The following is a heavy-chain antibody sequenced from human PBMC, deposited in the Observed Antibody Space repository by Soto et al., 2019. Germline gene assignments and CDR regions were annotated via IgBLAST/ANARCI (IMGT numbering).Heavy chain of an antibody. J-gene: IGHJ4*02. CDR3: AREVPDYYGSGSYYKPPGWFDY. V-gene: IGHV4-4*02. Sequence: SETLSLTCAVSGGSISSSNWWSWVRQPPGKGLEWIGEIYHSGSTNYNPSLKSRVTISVDKSKNQFSLKLSSVTAADTAVYYCAREVPDYYGSGSYYKPPGWFDYWGQGTLVTVSS. D-gene: IGHD3-10*01. CDR1: GGSISSSNW. CDR2: IYHSGST.